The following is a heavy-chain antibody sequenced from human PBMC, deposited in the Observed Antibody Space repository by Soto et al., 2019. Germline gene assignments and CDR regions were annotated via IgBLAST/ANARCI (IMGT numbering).Heavy chain of an antibody. CDR1: GGTFSSYA. J-gene: IGHJ6*02. CDR3: ATDPTIAAAGIGDYYYGIDV. V-gene: IGHV1-69*01. Sequence: QVQLVQSGAEVKKPGSSVKVSCKASGGTFSSYAISWVRQAPGQGLEWMGEIIPIFGTANYAQKFQGRVTITADESTSTAYMELSSLRSEDTAVYYCATDPTIAAAGIGDYYYGIDVWGQGTTVTVSS. D-gene: IGHD6-13*01. CDR2: IIPIFGTA.